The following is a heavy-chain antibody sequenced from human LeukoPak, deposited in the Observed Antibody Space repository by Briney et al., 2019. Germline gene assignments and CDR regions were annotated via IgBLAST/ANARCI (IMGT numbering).Heavy chain of an antibody. CDR3: ARDDPTYYYGSGSYYPLVY. V-gene: IGHV6-1*01. CDR1: GDSVSTNSVA. J-gene: IGHJ4*02. D-gene: IGHD3-10*01. CDR2: TYYRSKRYN. Sequence: SLTLPLTCAISGDSVSTNSVAWNWLRPCPARGLEWLGRTYYRSKRYNAFAVSVKSRITSNTDTSKHPFSLQLNPGTPGRKAVYYCARDDPTYYYGSGSYYPLVYWGQGTLVTV.